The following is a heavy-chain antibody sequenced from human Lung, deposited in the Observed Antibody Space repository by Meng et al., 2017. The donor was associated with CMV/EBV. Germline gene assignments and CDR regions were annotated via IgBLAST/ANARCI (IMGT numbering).Heavy chain of an antibody. CDR3: ARAGVGTGSSGVY. J-gene: IGHJ4*02. Sequence: VQLGGAGGGLVKPGGSLRLSCAASGVTFSDYYMSWIRQAPGKGLEWVSYISSSSSYTNYADSVKGRFTISRDNAKNSLYLQMNSLRAEDTAVYYCARAGVGTGSSGVYWGQGTLVTVSS. V-gene: IGHV3-11*06. CDR1: GVTFSDYY. D-gene: IGHD1-26*01. CDR2: ISSSSSYT.